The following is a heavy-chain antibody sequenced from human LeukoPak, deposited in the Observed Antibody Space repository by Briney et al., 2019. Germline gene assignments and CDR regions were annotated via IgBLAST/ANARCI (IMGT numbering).Heavy chain of an antibody. CDR3: AQWGYYDFWSGYYNFDY. J-gene: IGHJ4*02. CDR1: GYTLTELS. Sequence: ASVKVSCKVSGYTLTELSMHWVRQAPGKGLEWMGGFDPEDGETIYAQKFQGRVTMTEDTSTDTAYMELSSLRSEDTAVYYCAQWGYYDFWSGYYNFDYWGQGTLVTVSS. D-gene: IGHD3-3*01. V-gene: IGHV1-24*01. CDR2: FDPEDGET.